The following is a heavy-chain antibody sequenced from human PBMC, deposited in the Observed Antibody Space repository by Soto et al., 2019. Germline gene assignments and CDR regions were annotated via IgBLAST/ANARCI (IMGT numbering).Heavy chain of an antibody. J-gene: IGHJ5*02. CDR1: GGSISSSSYY. D-gene: IGHD2-2*01. Sequence: SETLSLTCTVSGGSISSSSYYWGWIRQPPGKGLEWIGSIYYSGSTYYNPSLKSQVTISVDTSKNQFSLKLSSVTAADTAVYYCARQSRIVVVPAAIRGWFDPWGQGTLVTVSS. V-gene: IGHV4-39*01. CDR2: IYYSGST. CDR3: ARQSRIVVVPAAIRGWFDP.